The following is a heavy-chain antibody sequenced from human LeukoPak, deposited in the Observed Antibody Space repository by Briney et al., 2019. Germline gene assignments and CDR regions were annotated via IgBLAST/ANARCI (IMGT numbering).Heavy chain of an antibody. V-gene: IGHV1-2*06. CDR3: ARDRVYGYYYDSSGYSVYAFDI. D-gene: IGHD3-22*01. CDR1: GYTFTGYY. Sequence: ASVKVSCKASGYTFTGYYMHWVRQAPGQGLEWMGRINPNSGGTNYAQKFQGRVTRTRDTSISTAYMELSRLRSDDTAVYYCARDRVYGYYYDSSGYSVYAFDIWGQGTMVTVSS. J-gene: IGHJ3*02. CDR2: INPNSGGT.